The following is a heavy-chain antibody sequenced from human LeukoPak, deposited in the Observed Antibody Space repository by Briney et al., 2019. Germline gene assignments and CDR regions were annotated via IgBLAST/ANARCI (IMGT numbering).Heavy chain of an antibody. J-gene: IGHJ4*02. CDR3: ARLGVMGDILTGDRINFDY. CDR2: IYPGDSDT. Sequence: GESLKISCKGSGYSFTSYWIGWVRQMPGKGLEWMGIIYPGDSDTRYSPSFQGQVTISADKSISTAYLQWSSLKASDTAMYYCARLGVMGDILTGDRINFDYWGQGTLVTVSS. CDR1: GYSFTSYW. D-gene: IGHD3-9*01. V-gene: IGHV5-51*01.